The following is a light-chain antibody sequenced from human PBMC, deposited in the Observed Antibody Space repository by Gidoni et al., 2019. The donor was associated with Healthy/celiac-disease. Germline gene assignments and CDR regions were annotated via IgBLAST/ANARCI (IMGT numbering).Light chain of an antibody. CDR2: AAS. J-gene: IGKJ3*01. CDR1: QCISSY. V-gene: IGKV1-9*01. CDR3: QQLDSYPLT. Sequence: DIQMNQSPSSLSASVGDRVTITCQASQCISSYLAWYQQKPGKAPKLLIYAASTLQSGVPSRFSGSGSGTDVTLTISRPQPEDFATYYCQQLDSYPLTFGPXTKVDIK.